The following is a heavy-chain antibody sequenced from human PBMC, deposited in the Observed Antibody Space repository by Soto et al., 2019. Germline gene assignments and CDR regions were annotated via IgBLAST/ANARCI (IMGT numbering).Heavy chain of an antibody. CDR1: GGSISSSSYY. V-gene: IGHV4-39*01. J-gene: IGHJ6*02. CDR3: ARHVVSSSSVYYYYGMDV. CDR2: IYYSGST. D-gene: IGHD6-6*01. Sequence: SETLSLTCTVSGGSISSSSYYWGWIRQPPGKGLEWIGSIYYSGSTYYNPSLKSRVTISVDTSKNQFSLKLSSVTAADTAVYYCARHVVSSSSVYYYYGMDVWGQGTTVTVSS.